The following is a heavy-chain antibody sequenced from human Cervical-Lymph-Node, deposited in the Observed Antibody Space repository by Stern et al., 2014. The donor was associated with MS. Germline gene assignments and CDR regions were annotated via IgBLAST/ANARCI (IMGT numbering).Heavy chain of an antibody. CDR2: IYWDDDD. J-gene: IGHJ6*02. CDR1: GFSLSADGVG. V-gene: IGHV2-5*02. CDR3: AHSFGSVSGTYSGMDV. Sequence: ESGPSLVRPTQTVTLTCTVSGFSLSADGVGVGWIRQAPGKALEWLALIYWDDDDRYSQSLKNRLSSKKDSSKNQVVLTMTDMDPEDTGAYYCAHSFGSVSGTYSGMDVWGQGTTVTVS. D-gene: IGHD1-7*01.